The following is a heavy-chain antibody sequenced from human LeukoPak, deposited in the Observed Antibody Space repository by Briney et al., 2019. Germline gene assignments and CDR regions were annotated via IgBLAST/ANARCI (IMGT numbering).Heavy chain of an antibody. CDR2: ISSDGSNK. Sequence: GGSLRLSCAASGFTFSTYGMHWVRQAPGKGLEWVAVISSDGSNKYYADSVKGRVTISRDNSKNTLYLQMNSLRVEDTAVYYCAKSGYSSGWGYYYYYYMDVWGKGTTVTVSS. V-gene: IGHV3-30*18. CDR1: GFTFSTYG. D-gene: IGHD6-19*01. J-gene: IGHJ6*03. CDR3: AKSGYSSGWGYYYYYYMDV.